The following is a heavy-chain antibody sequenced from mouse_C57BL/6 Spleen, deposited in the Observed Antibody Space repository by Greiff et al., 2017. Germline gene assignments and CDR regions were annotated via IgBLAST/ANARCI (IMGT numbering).Heavy chain of an antibody. Sequence: QVQLQQSGAELVKPGASVKMSCKASGYTFTTYSIEWMKQNHGQSLEWIGNFHPYNDDTKYNEKFKGKATLTVEKSSSTVYVELSRLTSDDSAVYCCARSITTVVDTDWYFDVWGTGTTVTVSS. J-gene: IGHJ1*03. CDR1: GYTFTTYS. CDR2: FHPYNDDT. CDR3: ARSITTVVDTDWYFDV. D-gene: IGHD1-1*01. V-gene: IGHV1-47*01.